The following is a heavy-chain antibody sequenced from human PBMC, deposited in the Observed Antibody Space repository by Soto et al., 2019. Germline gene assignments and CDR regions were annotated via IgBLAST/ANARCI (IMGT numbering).Heavy chain of an antibody. V-gene: IGHV1-3*01. CDR1: GYPFTHYG. CDR2: INAGNGNT. CDR3: ARSIVVVTALDY. J-gene: IGHJ4*02. Sequence: ASVKVSCKSSGYPFTHYGITWVRQAPGQGLEWMGWINAGNGNTKYSQKFQGRDTITRDTSASTAYMELSSLRSEDTAVYYCARSIVVVTALDYWGQGTLVTVSS. D-gene: IGHD2-21*02.